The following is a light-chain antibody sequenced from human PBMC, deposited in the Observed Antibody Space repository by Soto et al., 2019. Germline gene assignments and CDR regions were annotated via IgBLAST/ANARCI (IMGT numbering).Light chain of an antibody. Sequence: DIQMTQSPSSLSASVGDRVTIACRASQSISTYLNWYQQKPGKAPKLLIYAASSLQSGVPSRFSGSGSGTDFTLTISGLLPEDFATYYCQQSFSTPRTFGQGTKVEIK. CDR2: AAS. CDR1: QSISTY. V-gene: IGKV1-39*01. J-gene: IGKJ1*01. CDR3: QQSFSTPRT.